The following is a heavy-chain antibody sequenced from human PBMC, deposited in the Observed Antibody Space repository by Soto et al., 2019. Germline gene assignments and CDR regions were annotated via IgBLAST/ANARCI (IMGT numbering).Heavy chain of an antibody. V-gene: IGHV1-46*03. CDR1: GYTFTSYY. Sequence: VKVSCKASGYTFTSYYMHWVRQAPGQGLEWMGIINPSGGSTSYAQKFQGRVTMTRDTSTSTVYMELSSLRSEDTAVYYCASNTVLTEENYYYMDVWGKGTTVTVSS. CDR3: ASNTVLTEENYYYMDV. CDR2: INPSGGST. J-gene: IGHJ6*03. D-gene: IGHD3-10*01.